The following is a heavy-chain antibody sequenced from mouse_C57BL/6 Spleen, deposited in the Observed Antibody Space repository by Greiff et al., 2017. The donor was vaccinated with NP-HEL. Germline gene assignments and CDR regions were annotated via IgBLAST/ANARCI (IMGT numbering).Heavy chain of an antibody. Sequence: VQLQQPGTEPVKPWASVKLSCQASVSTFPLSWLHWVKQRPCQGLAWLGNITPSNGGPNYNEKFKSKSPLTVDTSSSTAYMQLSSLTSEDSAVYYCARYYLLPYFDVGGTGTTVTVSS. V-gene: IGHV1-53*01. CDR2: ITPSNGGP. D-gene: IGHD5-5*01. CDR3: ARYYLLPYFDV. J-gene: IGHJ1*03. CDR1: VSTFPLSW.